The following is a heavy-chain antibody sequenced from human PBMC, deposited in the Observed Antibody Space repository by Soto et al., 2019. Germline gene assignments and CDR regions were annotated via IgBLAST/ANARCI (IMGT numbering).Heavy chain of an antibody. CDR2: INSDGSST. CDR1: GFTFSSYW. J-gene: IGHJ6*03. D-gene: IGHD5-18*01. Sequence: HPGGSLRLSCAASGFTFSSYWMHWVRQAPGKGLVWVSRINSDGSSTSYADSVKGRFTISRDNAKNTLYLQMNSLRAEDTAVYYCARDDTAMVSSYYYYMDVWGKGTTVTVSS. CDR3: ARDDTAMVSSYYYYMDV. V-gene: IGHV3-74*01.